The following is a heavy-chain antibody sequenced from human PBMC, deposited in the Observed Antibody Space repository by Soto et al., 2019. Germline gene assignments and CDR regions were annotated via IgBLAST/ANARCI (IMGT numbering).Heavy chain of an antibody. V-gene: IGHV3-23*01. CDR3: ASHFGVVSPSYFDY. Sequence: GGSLRLSCAASGFTFSSYAMSWVRQAPGKGLEWVSAISGSGGSTYYADSVKARFTISRDNSKNTLYLQMNSLRAEDTAVYYCASHFGVVSPSYFDYWGQGTLVTVSS. CDR2: ISGSGGST. D-gene: IGHD3-3*01. J-gene: IGHJ4*02. CDR1: GFTFSSYA.